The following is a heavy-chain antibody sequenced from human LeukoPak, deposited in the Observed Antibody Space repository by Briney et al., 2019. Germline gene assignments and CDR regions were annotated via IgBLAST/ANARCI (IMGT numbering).Heavy chain of an antibody. Sequence: SETLTLTCTVSGGSISSYYWSWIRQPPGKGLEWIGYIYYSGSTNYNPSLKSRVTISVDTSKKQFSLKLSSVTAADTAVYYCARGYSSSSGRPDYWGQGTLVTVSS. CDR2: IYYSGST. D-gene: IGHD6-6*01. CDR1: GGSISSYY. J-gene: IGHJ4*02. CDR3: ARGYSSSSGRPDY. V-gene: IGHV4-59*08.